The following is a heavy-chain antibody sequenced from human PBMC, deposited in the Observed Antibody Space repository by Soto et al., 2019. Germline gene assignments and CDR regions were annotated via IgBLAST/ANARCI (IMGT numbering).Heavy chain of an antibody. D-gene: IGHD3-10*01. Sequence: SVKVSCKASGGTFSSYTISWVRQAPGQGLEWMGRIIPILGIANYAQKFQGRVTITADKSTSTAYMELSSLRSEDTAVYYCARDVRFGELLYAFDIWGQGTMVTVSS. CDR2: IIPILGIA. CDR1: GGTFSSYT. V-gene: IGHV1-69*04. CDR3: ARDVRFGELLYAFDI. J-gene: IGHJ3*02.